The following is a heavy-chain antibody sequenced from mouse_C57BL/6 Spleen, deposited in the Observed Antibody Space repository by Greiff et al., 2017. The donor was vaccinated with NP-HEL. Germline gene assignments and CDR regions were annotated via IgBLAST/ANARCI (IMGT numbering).Heavy chain of an antibody. CDR2: ISNGGGST. Sequence: EVKLMESGGGLVQPGGSLKLSCAASGFTFSDYYMYWVRQTPEKRLEWVAYISNGGGSTYYPDTVKGRFTISRDNAKNTLYLQMSRLKSEDTAMYYCARLSDGYYVGYFDVWGTGTTVTVSS. CDR1: GFTFSDYY. J-gene: IGHJ1*03. CDR3: ARLSDGYYVGYFDV. D-gene: IGHD2-3*01. V-gene: IGHV5-12*01.